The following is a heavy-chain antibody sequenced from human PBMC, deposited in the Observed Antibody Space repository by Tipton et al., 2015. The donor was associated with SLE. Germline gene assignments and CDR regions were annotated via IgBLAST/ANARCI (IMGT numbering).Heavy chain of an antibody. D-gene: IGHD3-3*01. CDR1: DGSISSSSYY. Sequence: TLSLTCTVSDGSISSSSYYWGWTRQPPGKGLEWIGSIYYSGSTYYNPSLKSRVTISVDTSKNQFSLKLSSVTAADTAVYYCARGCWSGYCPIHYYYYMDVWGKGTTVTGSS. J-gene: IGHJ6*03. CDR2: IYYSGST. CDR3: ARGCWSGYCPIHYYYYMDV. V-gene: IGHV4-39*07.